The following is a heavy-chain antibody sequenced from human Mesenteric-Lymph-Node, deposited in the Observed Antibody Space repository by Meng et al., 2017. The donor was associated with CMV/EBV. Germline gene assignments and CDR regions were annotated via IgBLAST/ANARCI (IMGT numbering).Heavy chain of an antibody. CDR3: ASDRGWGDFDF. D-gene: IGHD6-19*01. J-gene: IGHJ4*02. Sequence: GESLKISCAASGFTFSIYWMHWVRQAPGKGLVWVSHINNDDNSTNYADSVMGRFTISRDNAKNTLYLQMNSLRSEDTAMYYCASDRGWGDFDFWGQGTQVTVSS. CDR2: INNDDNST. V-gene: IGHV3-74*01. CDR1: GFTFSIYW.